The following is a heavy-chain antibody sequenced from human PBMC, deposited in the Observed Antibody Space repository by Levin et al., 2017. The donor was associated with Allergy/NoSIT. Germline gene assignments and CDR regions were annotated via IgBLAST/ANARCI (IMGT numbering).Heavy chain of an antibody. V-gene: IGHV4-30-4*01. J-gene: IGHJ5*02. CDR3: ARGVLGWFGESYPWFDP. CDR2: ISHTGTT. D-gene: IGHD3-10*01. CDR1: GGSLRSGDYH. Sequence: SETLSLTCTLSGGSLRSGDYHWTWVRQAPGKGLEWIGSISHTGTTHYNPSLRNQLSISLDTSMTPFSLEVTSVTAADTAVYYCARGVLGWFGESYPWFDPWGQGALVTVSS.